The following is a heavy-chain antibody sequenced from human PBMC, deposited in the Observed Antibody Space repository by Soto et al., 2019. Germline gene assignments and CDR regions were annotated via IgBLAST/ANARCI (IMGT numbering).Heavy chain of an antibody. V-gene: IGHV5-51*01. D-gene: IGHD5-18*01. Sequence: PGESLKISCKGSGYSFTSYWIGWVRQMPGKGLEWMGIIYPGDSDTRYSPSFQGQVTISADKSISTAYLQWSSLKASDTAMYYCARHSYSYGYEYYYYGMDVWGQGTTVTVSS. J-gene: IGHJ6*02. CDR3: ARHSYSYGYEYYYYGMDV. CDR2: IYPGDSDT. CDR1: GYSFTSYW.